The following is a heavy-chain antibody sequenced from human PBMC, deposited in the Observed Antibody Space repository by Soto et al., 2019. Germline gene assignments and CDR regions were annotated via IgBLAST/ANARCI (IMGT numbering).Heavy chain of an antibody. CDR2: IYYSGST. CDR3: ARRYGYYFDY. D-gene: IGHD3-9*01. J-gene: IGHJ4*02. V-gene: IGHV4-59*01. Sequence: SEILSLTCPVSGGSISSYYWSWIRQPPGKGLEWIGYIYYSGSTNYNPSLKSRVTISVDTSKNQFSLKLSSVTAADTAVYYCARRYGYYFDYWGQGTLVTVSS. CDR1: GGSISSYY.